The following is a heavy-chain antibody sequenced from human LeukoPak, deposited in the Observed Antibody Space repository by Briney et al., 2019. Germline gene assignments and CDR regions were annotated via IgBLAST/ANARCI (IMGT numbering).Heavy chain of an antibody. D-gene: IGHD6-19*01. V-gene: IGHV3-21*01. CDR2: ISSSSSYI. CDR1: GFTFSSYS. CDR3: ARDHVAGTPNFDY. Sequence: GGSLRLSCAASGFTFSSYSMNWVRQAPGKGLEWVSSISSSSSYIYYADSVKGRFTISRDNAKNSLYLQMNSLRAEDTAVYYCARDHVAGTPNFDYWGQGTLVTVSS. J-gene: IGHJ4*02.